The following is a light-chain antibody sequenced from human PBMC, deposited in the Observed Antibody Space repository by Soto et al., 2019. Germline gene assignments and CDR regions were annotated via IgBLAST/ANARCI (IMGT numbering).Light chain of an antibody. Sequence: QSALIQPASVSGSPGQSTTISCTGTSSDVGSYNQVSWYQQHPGRAPRLMIYEVSNRPSGVSNRFSGSKSGNTASLTISGLQAEDEADYYCSSYTTSSTYVFGPGTKLTVL. V-gene: IGLV2-14*01. CDR1: SSDVGSYNQ. CDR3: SSYTTSSTYV. J-gene: IGLJ1*01. CDR2: EVS.